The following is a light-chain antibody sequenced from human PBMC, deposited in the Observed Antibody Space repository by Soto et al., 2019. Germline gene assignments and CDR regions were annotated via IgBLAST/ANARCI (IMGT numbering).Light chain of an antibody. Sequence: AIRMTQSPSSLSASIGDTVTITCRASQDIGSVLAWYQQKPGTAPKVLISGASDLHGGVPSRFSGSGSRTDFSLTITHLQSEDFATYYYQRYRNYPITFGQVTRL. CDR2: GAS. J-gene: IGKJ5*01. CDR3: QRYRNYPIT. V-gene: IGKV1-8*01. CDR1: QDIGSV.